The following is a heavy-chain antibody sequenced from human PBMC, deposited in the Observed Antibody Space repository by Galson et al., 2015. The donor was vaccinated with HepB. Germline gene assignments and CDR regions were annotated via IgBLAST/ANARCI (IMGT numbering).Heavy chain of an antibody. J-gene: IGHJ4*02. D-gene: IGHD5-24*01. CDR3: ARAHAEMATIALGY. CDR2: ISSSGGYI. V-gene: IGHV3-21*01. CDR1: GFTFSSYT. Sequence: SLRLSCAASGFTFSSYTMNWVRQAPGKGLGWVSSISSSGGYIYYANPVKGRFTISRDNAKNSLYLQMNSLRAEDTAVYYCARAHAEMATIALGYWGQGTLVTVSS.